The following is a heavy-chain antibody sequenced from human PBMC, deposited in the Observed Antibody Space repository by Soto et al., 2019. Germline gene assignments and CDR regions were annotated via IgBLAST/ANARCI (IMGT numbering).Heavy chain of an antibody. Sequence: GESLKISCKGSGYSFTSYWIGWVRQMPGKGLEWMGIIYPGDSDTRYSPSFQGQVTISADKSISTAYLQWSSLKASDTAMYYCARQFSIAARSHAFDIWGQGTMVTVSS. J-gene: IGHJ3*02. CDR3: ARQFSIAARSHAFDI. CDR1: GYSFTSYW. CDR2: IYPGDSDT. D-gene: IGHD6-6*01. V-gene: IGHV5-51*01.